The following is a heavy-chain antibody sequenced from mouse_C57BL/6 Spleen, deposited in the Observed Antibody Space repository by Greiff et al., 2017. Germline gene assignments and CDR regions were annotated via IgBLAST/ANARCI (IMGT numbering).Heavy chain of an antibody. CDR1: GFTFSDFY. CDR3: ARDAGGIYYGNYMAMDY. Sequence: EVKVVESGGGLVQSGRSLRLSCATSGFTFSDFYMEWVRQAPGKGLEWIAASRNKANDYTTEYSASVKGRFIVSRDTSQSILYLQMYALRAEDTAMYYWARDAGGIYYGNYMAMDYWGQGTSVTVSS. V-gene: IGHV7-1*01. J-gene: IGHJ4*01. CDR2: SRNKANDYTT. D-gene: IGHD2-1*01.